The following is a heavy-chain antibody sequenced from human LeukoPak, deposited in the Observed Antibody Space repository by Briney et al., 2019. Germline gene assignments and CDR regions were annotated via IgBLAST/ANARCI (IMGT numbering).Heavy chain of an antibody. CDR1: GFTFSSYW. Sequence: PGGSLRLSCAASGFTFSSYWMSWVRQAPGKGLEWVGFIRSKASGGTTEYTASVKGRFIISRDDSKSIAYLQMNSLITEDTAIYYCTRGYSIDYWGQGTQVTVSS. J-gene: IGHJ4*02. CDR2: IRSKASGGTT. V-gene: IGHV3-49*04. CDR3: TRGYSIDY. D-gene: IGHD4-11*01.